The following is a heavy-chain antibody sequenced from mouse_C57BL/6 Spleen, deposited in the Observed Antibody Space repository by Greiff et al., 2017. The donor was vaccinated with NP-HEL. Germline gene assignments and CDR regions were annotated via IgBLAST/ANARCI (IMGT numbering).Heavy chain of an antibody. CDR1: GYSFTDYN. D-gene: IGHD2-10*01. CDR2: INPNYGTT. V-gene: IGHV1-39*01. J-gene: IGHJ1*03. Sequence: VQLQQSGPELVKPGASVKISCKASGYSFTDYNMNWVKQSTGKSLEWIGVINPNYGTTSYNQKFKGKATLTVDQSSSTAYMQLNSLTSEESAVYYCARGKEAYYGNYRYFDVWGTGTTVTVSS. CDR3: ARGKEAYYGNYRYFDV.